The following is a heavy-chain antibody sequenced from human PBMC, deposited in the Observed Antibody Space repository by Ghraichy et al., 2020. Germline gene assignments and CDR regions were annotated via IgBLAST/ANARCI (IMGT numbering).Heavy chain of an antibody. V-gene: IGHV3-23*01. CDR2: ISGSGGST. CDR3: AKGYCXNGVCPGDY. D-gene: IGHD2-8*01. J-gene: IGHJ4*02. Sequence: GGSLRLSCAASGFTFSIYGMSWVRQAPGKGLQWVXVISGSGGSTYYADSVKGRFTISRDNSKNTLYLQMNSLRAEDTAVYYCAKGYCXNGVCPGDYWGQGXLVXVS. CDR1: GFTFSIYG.